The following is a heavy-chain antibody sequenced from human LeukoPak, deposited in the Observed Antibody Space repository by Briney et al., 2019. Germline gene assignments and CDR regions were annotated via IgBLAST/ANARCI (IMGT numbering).Heavy chain of an antibody. J-gene: IGHJ4*02. Sequence: PSETLSLTCTVSGGSISNYYWSWIRQHPGKGLEWIGYIYYSGNTYYNPSLGSRIIISIDTSKSQFSLKLSSVTAADTAFYYCARVSGSGLTDYWGQGTLVTVSP. CDR1: GGSISNYY. V-gene: IGHV4-31*03. D-gene: IGHD3-10*01. CDR3: ARVSGSGLTDY. CDR2: IYYSGNT.